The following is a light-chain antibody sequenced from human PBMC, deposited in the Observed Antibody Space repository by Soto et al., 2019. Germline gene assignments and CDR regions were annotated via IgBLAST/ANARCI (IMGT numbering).Light chain of an antibody. CDR1: QSISSW. CDR2: DAS. Sequence: DIQMTQSPSTLSASVGDRVTITCRASQSISSWLAWYQRKPGKAPKLLIYDASSLESGVPSRFSGSGSGTEFTLTISSLQPDDFATYYCQQYNSYSPLLTFGGGTKVDIK. J-gene: IGKJ4*01. V-gene: IGKV1-5*01. CDR3: QQYNSYSPLLT.